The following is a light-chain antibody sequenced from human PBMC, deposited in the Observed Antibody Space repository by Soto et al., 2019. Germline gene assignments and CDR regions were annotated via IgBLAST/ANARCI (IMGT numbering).Light chain of an antibody. CDR1: QSVRNN. CDR3: QQYNIWPSIT. CDR2: DTS. J-gene: IGKJ5*01. Sequence: EIVVTQSPATLSVSPGERVTLSCGASQSVRNNVAWYQQKPGQTPRVIIYDTSTRAADIPARFSGSGYGTYFTLTISSLQPEDFAAYYCQQYNIWPSITFGPGTRLEIK. V-gene: IGKV3-15*01.